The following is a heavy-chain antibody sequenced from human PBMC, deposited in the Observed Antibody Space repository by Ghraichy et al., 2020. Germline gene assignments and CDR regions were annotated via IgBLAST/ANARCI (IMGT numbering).Heavy chain of an antibody. CDR2: IIPIFGTA. D-gene: IGHD1-26*01. V-gene: IGHV1-69*13. CDR3: ARSIVGATTDYYYMDV. J-gene: IGHJ6*03. CDR1: GGTFSSYA. Sequence: SVKVSCKASGGTFSSYAISWVRQAPGQGLEWMGGIIPIFGTANYAQKFQGRVTITADESTSTAYMELSSLRSEDTAVYYCARSIVGATTDYYYMDVWGKGTTVTVSS.